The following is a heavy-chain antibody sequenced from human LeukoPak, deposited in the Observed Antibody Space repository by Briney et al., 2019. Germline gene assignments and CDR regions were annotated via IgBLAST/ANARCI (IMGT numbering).Heavy chain of an antibody. J-gene: IGHJ4*02. D-gene: IGHD6-19*01. CDR3: ARIRASGSGWYYFDY. V-gene: IGHV4-59*08. CDR2: IYYSGST. Sequence: PSETLSLTCTVSGGSISSYYWSWIRQPPGKGLEWIGYIYYSGSTNYNPSLKSRVTISVDTSKNQFSLKLSSVTAADTAVYYCARIRASGSGWYYFDYWGQGTLVTVSS. CDR1: GGSISSYY.